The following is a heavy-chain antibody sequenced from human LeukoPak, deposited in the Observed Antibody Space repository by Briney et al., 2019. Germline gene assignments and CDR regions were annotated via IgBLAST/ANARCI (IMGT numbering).Heavy chain of an antibody. Sequence: PGRSLRLSCAASGFTFNNYAMHLVRRAPGKGLEWVAFISYDGSNQYYADSVRGRFTISRDNSKNTLYLQMNSLRAEDTAVYYCASGIMVRGVPMGFDYWGQGTLVTVSS. CDR1: GFTFNNYA. J-gene: IGHJ4*02. CDR2: ISYDGSNQ. CDR3: ASGIMVRGVPMGFDY. D-gene: IGHD3-10*01. V-gene: IGHV3-30-3*01.